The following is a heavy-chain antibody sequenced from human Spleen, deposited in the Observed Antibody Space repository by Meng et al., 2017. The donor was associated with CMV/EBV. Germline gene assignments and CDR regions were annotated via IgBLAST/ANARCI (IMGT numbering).Heavy chain of an antibody. D-gene: IGHD2-15*01. Sequence: GGSLRLSCAASGFTFSSYAMHWVRQAPGKGLEWVSGISWNSGSIGYADSVKGRFTISRDNAKNSLYLQMNSLRAEDTALYYCARRLPYYGMDVWGQGTTVTVSS. J-gene: IGHJ6*02. CDR3: ARRLPYYGMDV. CDR1: GFTFSSYA. CDR2: ISWNSGSI. V-gene: IGHV3-9*01.